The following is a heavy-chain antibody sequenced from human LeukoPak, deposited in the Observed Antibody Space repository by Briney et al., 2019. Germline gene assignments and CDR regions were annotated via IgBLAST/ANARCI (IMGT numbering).Heavy chain of an antibody. CDR2: IIPIFGIA. V-gene: IGHV1-69*04. CDR1: GGTFSSYA. Sequence: SVKVSCKASGGTFSSYAISWVRQAPGQGLEWMGRIIPIFGIANYAQKFQGRVTITADKSTSTAYMELSSLRSEDTAVYYCARGHHYDSSGPDAFDIWGQVTMVTVSS. D-gene: IGHD3-22*01. J-gene: IGHJ3*02. CDR3: ARGHHYDSSGPDAFDI.